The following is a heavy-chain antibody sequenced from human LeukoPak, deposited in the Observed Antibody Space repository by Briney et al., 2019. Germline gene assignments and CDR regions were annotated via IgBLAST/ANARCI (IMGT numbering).Heavy chain of an antibody. CDR2: IYPADSDT. CDR3: ARGHHVVVATATWASDAFDL. V-gene: IGHV5-51*01. Sequence: GESLKISCKGSGNSFTNYWIGWVRQMPGKGLEWMGIIYPADSDTRYSPSFRGQVTISADKSINTAYLQWSSLKASDTAMYYCARGHHVVVATATWASDAFDLWGQGTMVTVSS. J-gene: IGHJ3*01. CDR1: GNSFTNYW. D-gene: IGHD2-21*02.